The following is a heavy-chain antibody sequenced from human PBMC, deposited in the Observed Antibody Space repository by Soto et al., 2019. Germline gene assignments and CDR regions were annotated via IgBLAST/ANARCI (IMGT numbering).Heavy chain of an antibody. J-gene: IGHJ6*02. CDR1: GYTFTSYG. D-gene: IGHD3-3*01. CDR2: LSAYNGNT. CDR3: ARLAPVVEWKYYYGMDV. Sequence: ASVKVSCKASGYTFTSYGISWVRQAPGQGLEWMGWLSAYNGNTNYAQKLQGRVTMTTDTSTSTAYMELRSLRSDDTAVYYCARLAPVVEWKYYYGMDVGGQGTTVTVSS. V-gene: IGHV1-18*04.